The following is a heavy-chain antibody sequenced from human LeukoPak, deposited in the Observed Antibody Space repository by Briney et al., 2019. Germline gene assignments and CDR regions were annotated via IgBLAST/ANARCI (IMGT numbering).Heavy chain of an antibody. D-gene: IGHD6-13*01. Sequence: PGGSLRLSCAAFGFTVSSNQMSWVRQAPGKGLEWVSVIYSGGSTYYADSVKGRFTISRDNSKNTLYLQMNSLRAEDTAVYYCARDHWPAGSSRYGALGYWGQGTLVTVSS. CDR1: GFTVSSNQ. V-gene: IGHV3-66*01. CDR3: ARDHWPAGSSRYGALGY. CDR2: IYSGGST. J-gene: IGHJ4*02.